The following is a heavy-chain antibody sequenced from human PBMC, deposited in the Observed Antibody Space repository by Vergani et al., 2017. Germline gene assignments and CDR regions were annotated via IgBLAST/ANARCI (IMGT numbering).Heavy chain of an antibody. Sequence: EVQLLESGGGLVQPGGSLRLSCAASGFTFSSYAMSWVRQAPGKGLEWVSANSGSGGSTYYADSVKGRFTISRDNSKNTLYLQMNSLRAEDTAVYYCAKDLSYGGDYGLFDYWGQGTLVTVSS. V-gene: IGHV3-23*01. D-gene: IGHD4-17*01. J-gene: IGHJ4*02. CDR2: NSGSGGST. CDR3: AKDLSYGGDYGLFDY. CDR1: GFTFSSYA.